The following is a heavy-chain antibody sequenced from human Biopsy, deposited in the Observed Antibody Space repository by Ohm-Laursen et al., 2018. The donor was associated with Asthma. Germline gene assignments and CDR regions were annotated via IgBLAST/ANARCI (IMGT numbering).Heavy chain of an antibody. CDR3: ARATSTWSQSGPHFFDH. Sequence: PSETLSLTCTVSPGSINDYYWNWIRQLPGKGLEWIGYVRSPGSTRFNPSLKSRVTVSVDTSVDQVSLKLSSVSAADTAIYYCARATSTWSQSGPHFFDHWGPGTLVTVSS. CDR2: VRSPGST. CDR1: PGSINDYY. J-gene: IGHJ5*02. V-gene: IGHV4-59*01. D-gene: IGHD6-13*01.